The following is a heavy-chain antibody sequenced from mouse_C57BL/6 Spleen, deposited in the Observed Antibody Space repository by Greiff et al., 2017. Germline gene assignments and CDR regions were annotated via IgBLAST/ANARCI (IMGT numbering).Heavy chain of an antibody. J-gene: IGHJ2*01. CDR2: ILPGSGST. Sequence: QVQLQQSGAELMKPGASVKLSCKATGYTFTGYWIEWVKQRPGHGLEWIGEILPGSGSTNYNEKFKGKATFTEDTSSNTAYMQLSSLTTEDSALYYCARRDYYGSSLGDFDYWGQGTTLTVSS. V-gene: IGHV1-9*01. CDR3: ARRDYYGSSLGDFDY. CDR1: GYTFTGYW. D-gene: IGHD1-1*01.